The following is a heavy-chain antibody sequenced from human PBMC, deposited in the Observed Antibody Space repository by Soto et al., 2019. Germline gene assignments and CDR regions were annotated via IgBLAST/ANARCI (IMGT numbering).Heavy chain of an antibody. CDR2: ISYDGSNK. Sequence: QVQLVESGGGVVQPGRSLRLSCAASGFTFSSYGMHWVRQAPGKGLEWVAVISYDGSNKYYADSVKGRFTISRDNSKNTLYLQMNSLGAEDTAVYYCAKEGRGLDAFDIWGQGTMVTVSS. V-gene: IGHV3-30*18. J-gene: IGHJ3*02. CDR1: GFTFSSYG. CDR3: AKEGRGLDAFDI.